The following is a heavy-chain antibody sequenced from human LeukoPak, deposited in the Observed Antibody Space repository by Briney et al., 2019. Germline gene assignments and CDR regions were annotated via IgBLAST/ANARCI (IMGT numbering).Heavy chain of an antibody. D-gene: IGHD2-21*02. V-gene: IGHV6-1*01. Sequence: SQTLSLTCAISGDSVSSPNSAWNRPQPSPSGSLWLLGRTYYKSKWHYDYRGSVRSRISINPETSKNQFSLHLNSVTPEDTAVYYCSREVAYCGDDCYSAEFDYWGQGILVTVSS. J-gene: IGHJ4*02. CDR3: SREVAYCGDDCYSAEFDY. CDR2: TYYKSKWHY. CDR1: GDSVSSPNSA.